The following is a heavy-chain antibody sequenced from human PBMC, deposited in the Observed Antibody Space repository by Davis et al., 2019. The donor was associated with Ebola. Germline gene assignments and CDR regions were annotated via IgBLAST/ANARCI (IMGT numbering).Heavy chain of an antibody. CDR1: GYTFTGYY. J-gene: IGHJ5*02. CDR2: INPNGGGT. D-gene: IGHD2-2*01. V-gene: IGHV1-2*04. CDR3: ARDSSLAPTSWFDP. Sequence: ASVKVSCMASGYTFTGYYMHWVRQAPGQALEWMGWINPNGGGTNYAQKFQGWVTITRDTSISTAYMELSRLRSDDTAVYYCARDSSLAPTSWFDPWGQGTLVTVSS.